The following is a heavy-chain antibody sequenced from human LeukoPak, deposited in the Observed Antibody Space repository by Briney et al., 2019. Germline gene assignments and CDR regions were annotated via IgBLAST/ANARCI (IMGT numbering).Heavy chain of an antibody. D-gene: IGHD3-16*02. CDR2: IYYSGST. CDR1: GGSISSYY. Sequence: KPSETLSLTCTVSGGSISSYYWSWIRQPPGKGLEWSGDIYYSGSTNYNPSLKSRVTISVDTSKNQFSLKLSSVTAADTAVYYCARGSMITFGGVIVPFDYWGQGTLVTVSS. V-gene: IGHV4-59*01. J-gene: IGHJ4*02. CDR3: ARGSMITFGGVIVPFDY.